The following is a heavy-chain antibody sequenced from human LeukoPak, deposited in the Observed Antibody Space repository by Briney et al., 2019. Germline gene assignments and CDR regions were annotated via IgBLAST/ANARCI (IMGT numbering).Heavy chain of an antibody. CDR1: GFTFSSYG. Sequence: GGSLRLSCAASGFTFSSYGLHWVRQAPGKGLEWVAFIRYDGSNKYYADSVKGRFTISRDNSKNTLYLQMNSLRTEDTAVYYCARESESYDSSGSTFGYWGQGTLVTVSS. J-gene: IGHJ4*02. CDR2: IRYDGSNK. CDR3: ARESESYDSSGSTFGY. V-gene: IGHV3-30*02. D-gene: IGHD3-22*01.